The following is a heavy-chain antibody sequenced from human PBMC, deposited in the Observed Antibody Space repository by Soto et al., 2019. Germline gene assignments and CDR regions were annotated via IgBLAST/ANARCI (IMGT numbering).Heavy chain of an antibody. Sequence: EVQLLESGGGSVQPGGSLTLSCGVSGFNIPDYGVTWVRQPPGKGLEWVSGFTGGHGKTFYADSVRDRFTLSREDSRNMVYLHMDSLRVEDTAVYYCTRWNGFGDSWGQGTLVTVAS. CDR3: TRWNGFGDS. V-gene: IGHV3-23*01. CDR1: GFNIPDYG. D-gene: IGHD1-1*01. CDR2: FTGGHGKT. J-gene: IGHJ4*02.